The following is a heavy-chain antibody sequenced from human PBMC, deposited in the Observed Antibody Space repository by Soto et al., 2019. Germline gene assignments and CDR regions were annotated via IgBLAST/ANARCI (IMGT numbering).Heavy chain of an antibody. CDR1: GGSISSSSYY. V-gene: IGHV4-39*01. D-gene: IGHD4-17*01. Sequence: SETLSLTCTVSGGSISSSSYYWGWIRQPPGKGLEWIGSIYYSGSTYYNPSLKSRVTISVDTSKNQFSLKLSSVTAADTAVYYCARRRGLPYYFDYWGQGTLVTVSS. CDR2: IYYSGST. J-gene: IGHJ4*02. CDR3: ARRRGLPYYFDY.